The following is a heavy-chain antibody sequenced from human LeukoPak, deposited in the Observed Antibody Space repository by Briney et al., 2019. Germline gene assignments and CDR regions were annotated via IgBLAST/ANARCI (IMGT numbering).Heavy chain of an antibody. V-gene: IGHV3-7*01. J-gene: IGHJ4*02. D-gene: IGHD3-22*01. CDR3: ARRQGSYFDTSGYYNG. Sequence: GGSLRLSCAASGFTFSSYTMSWVRQAPGKGLEWVANIKQDGSEKYYVDSVKGRFTISRDNAKNSLYLQMNSLRAEDTAVYYCARRQGSYFDTSGYYNGWGQGTLVTVSS. CDR2: IKQDGSEK. CDR1: GFTFSSYT.